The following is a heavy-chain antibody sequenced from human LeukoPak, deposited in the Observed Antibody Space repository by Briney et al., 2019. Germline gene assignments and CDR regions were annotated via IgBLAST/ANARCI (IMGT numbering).Heavy chain of an antibody. CDR1: GFTFSSYE. Sequence: PGGSLRLSCAASGFTFSSYEMNWVRQAPGKGLEWVSYISSSGSTIYYADSVKGRFTISRDNAKNSLYLQMNSLRAEDTALYYCARDGRGAAAVYWGQGTLVTVSS. V-gene: IGHV3-48*03. D-gene: IGHD6-13*01. CDR3: ARDGRGAAAVY. J-gene: IGHJ4*02. CDR2: ISSSGSTI.